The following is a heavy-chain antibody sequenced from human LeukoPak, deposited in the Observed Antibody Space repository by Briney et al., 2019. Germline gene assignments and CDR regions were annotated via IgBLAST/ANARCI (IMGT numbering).Heavy chain of an antibody. CDR2: IDHRGDT. Sequence: SETLSLTCTVSGGSVSGYYWSWIRQSPGKGLEWIAEIDHRGDTNYNPSVKSRVIISVDTSKNQFSLKVRSLSAADTALYYCARGATISETGYFDFWGQGTLVTVSS. V-gene: IGHV4-34*01. CDR1: GGSVSGYY. CDR3: ARGATISETGYFDF. J-gene: IGHJ4*03. D-gene: IGHD5-24*01.